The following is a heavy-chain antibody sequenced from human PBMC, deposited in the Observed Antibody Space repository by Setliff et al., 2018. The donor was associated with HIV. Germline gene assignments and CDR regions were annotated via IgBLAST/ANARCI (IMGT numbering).Heavy chain of an antibody. D-gene: IGHD3-22*01. CDR3: ARLDYNVYDYRFDSSGYDY. J-gene: IGHJ4*02. CDR1: GFTFSDFY. Sequence: SLRLSCATSGFTFSDFYMSWVRQAAGKGLEWVAYSSGGGTIYYADSVKGRFTITRDNAKNSVFLQMNSLRADDTAIYYCARLDYNVYDYRFDSSGYDYWGQ. CDR2: SSGGGTI. V-gene: IGHV3-11*04.